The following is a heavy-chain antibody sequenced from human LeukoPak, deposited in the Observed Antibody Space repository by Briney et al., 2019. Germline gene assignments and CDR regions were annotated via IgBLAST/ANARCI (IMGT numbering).Heavy chain of an antibody. D-gene: IGHD3-22*01. J-gene: IGHJ3*02. CDR1: GGSISGSSYY. CDR3: ATERGYYYDSSGYSPGALDI. CDR2: IYYSGST. Sequence: SETLSLTCTVSGGSISGSSYYWGWIRQPPGKGLEWIGSIYYSGSTYYNPSLKSRVTISVDTSKNQFSLKLNSVTATDTAVYYCATERGYYYDSSGYSPGALDIWGQGTMVTVSS. V-gene: IGHV4-39*01.